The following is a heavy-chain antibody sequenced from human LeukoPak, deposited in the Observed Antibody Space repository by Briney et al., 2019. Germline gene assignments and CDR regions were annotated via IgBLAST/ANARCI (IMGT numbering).Heavy chain of an antibody. D-gene: IGHD3-9*01. J-gene: IGHJ4*02. Sequence: GASVKVSCKASGYTFTSYYMHWVRQAPGQGLEWMGIINPSGGSTSYAQKFQGRVTMTRDTSTSTVYMELSSLRSEDTAVYYCASALGSDIPYDYWGQGTLVTVSS. V-gene: IGHV1-46*03. CDR1: GYTFTSYY. CDR2: INPSGGST. CDR3: ASALGSDIPYDY.